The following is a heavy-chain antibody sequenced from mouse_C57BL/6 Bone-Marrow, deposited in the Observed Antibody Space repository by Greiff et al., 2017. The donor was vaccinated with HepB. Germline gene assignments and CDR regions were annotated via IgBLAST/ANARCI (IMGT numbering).Heavy chain of an antibody. V-gene: IGHV14-3*02. CDR1: GFNINDTY. CDR3: APSPSFAY. Sequence: EVQLVESGADLVKPGASVKLSCIVSGFNINDTYMYWVKQRPEQGLEWIGKIDPANGNTKYDPKFQGKATITANTSSNTAYLQLSSLTSEDTAVYYCAPSPSFAYWGQGTLVTVSA. J-gene: IGHJ3*01. CDR2: IDPANGNT.